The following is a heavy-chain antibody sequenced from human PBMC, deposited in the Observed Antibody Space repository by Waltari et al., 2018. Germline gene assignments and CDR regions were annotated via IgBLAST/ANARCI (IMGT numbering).Heavy chain of an antibody. CDR2: TTDSERT. J-gene: IGHJ4*02. CDR1: GGSFRGYY. CDR3: ARGDGTGKYGY. V-gene: IGHV4-34*02. D-gene: IGHD1-1*01. Sequence: QVQLQQWGAGLLKPSETLYLTCAVDGGSFRGYYWSWIRQPPGKGLEWIGKTTDSERTKYNPSLNSRISISVDTSKNQFSLTVFSVTAADAAVYYCARGDGTGKYGYWGQGTRVTVSS.